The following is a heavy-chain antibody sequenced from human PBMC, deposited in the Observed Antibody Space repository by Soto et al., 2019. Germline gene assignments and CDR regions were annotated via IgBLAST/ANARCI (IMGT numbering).Heavy chain of an antibody. V-gene: IGHV3-74*01. D-gene: IGHD3-3*01. CDR2: INSDESST. CDR1: GFPFSNYY. J-gene: IGHJ4*02. Sequence: SLRLSCAASGFPFSNYYMHWVRQAPGKGLVWVSRINSDESSTSYADSVKGRFTISRDNAKNTLYLQMNSLRAEDTALYYCAKGVAGWYYFDYWGQGTLVTVSS. CDR3: AKGVAGWYYFDY.